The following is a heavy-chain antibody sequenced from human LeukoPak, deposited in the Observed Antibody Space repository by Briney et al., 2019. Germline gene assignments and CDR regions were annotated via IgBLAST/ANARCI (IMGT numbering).Heavy chain of an antibody. CDR2: MNPNSGNT. J-gene: IGHJ3*02. D-gene: IGHD3-22*01. Sequence: ASVKVSCKASGYTFTSYDINWVRRATGQGLEWMGWMNPNSGNTGYAQKFQGRVTMTRNTSISTAYMELSSLRSEDTAVYYCAVYDSSGYYYSNDAFDIWGQGTMVTVSS. CDR3: AVYDSSGYYYSNDAFDI. V-gene: IGHV1-8*01. CDR1: GYTFTSYD.